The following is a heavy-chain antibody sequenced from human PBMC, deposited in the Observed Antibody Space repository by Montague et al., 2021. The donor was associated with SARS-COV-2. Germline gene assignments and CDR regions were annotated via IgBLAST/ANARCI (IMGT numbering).Heavy chain of an antibody. CDR3: RVVPAGIPKGPNFYYMDV. Sequence: SDTLSLPFSFSFLSFRGYSWSWIRQPPGKGLEWIGQIYHSGSTNYNPSLKSRVTISVDTSKNQFSLKLSSVTAADTALYYCRVVPAGIPKGPNFYYMDVWGKGTTVTVSS. D-gene: IGHD2-2*02. CDR1: FLSFRGYS. J-gene: IGHJ6*03. CDR2: IYHSGST. V-gene: IGHV4-34*01.